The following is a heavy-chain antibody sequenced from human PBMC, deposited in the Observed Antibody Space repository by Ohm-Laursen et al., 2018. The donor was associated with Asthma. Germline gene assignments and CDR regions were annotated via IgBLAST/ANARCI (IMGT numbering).Heavy chain of an antibody. J-gene: IGHJ4*02. Sequence: SLRLSCAASGFTFSSSYMVWVRQVPGKGLECISYITPSSSPIHYSDSVKGRFTISRENAKNSLYLQMNSLRAEDTAVYYCAKDKDAGTHPYSSSWFDYWGQGTLVTVSS. CDR3: AKDKDAGTHPYSSSWFDY. CDR1: GFTFSSSY. D-gene: IGHD6-13*01. V-gene: IGHV3-48*01. CDR2: ITPSSSPI.